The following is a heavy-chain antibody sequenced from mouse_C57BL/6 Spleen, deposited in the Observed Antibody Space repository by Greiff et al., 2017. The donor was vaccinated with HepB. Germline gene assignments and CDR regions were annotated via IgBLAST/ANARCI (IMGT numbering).Heavy chain of an antibody. D-gene: IGHD1-1*01. CDR3: ASSRDYGSSPGYFDV. V-gene: IGHV1-80*01. CDR1: GYAFSSYW. J-gene: IGHJ1*03. CDR2: IYPGDGDT. Sequence: QVQLQQSGAELVKPGASVKISCKASGYAFSSYWMNWVKQRPGKGLEWIGQIYPGDGDTNYNGKFKGKATLTADKSSSTAYMQLSSLTSEDSAVYFCASSRDYGSSPGYFDVWGTGTTVTVSS.